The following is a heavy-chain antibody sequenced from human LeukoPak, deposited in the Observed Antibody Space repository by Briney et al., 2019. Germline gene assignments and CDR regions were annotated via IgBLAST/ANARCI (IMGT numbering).Heavy chain of an antibody. CDR1: GFTFSSSS. V-gene: IGHV3-21*01. CDR2: ISRSSSYI. J-gene: IGHJ6*02. Sequence: GGSLRLSCAASGFTFSSSSMKWVRRAPGKGLEWVSSISRSSSYIYYAGSVKGRFTISRDNAKNSPYLQMNSLRAEDTAVYYCARDRLGGLGIAAAGTPFWYYYYGMDVWGQGTTVTVSS. D-gene: IGHD6-13*01. CDR3: ARDRLGGLGIAAAGTPFWYYYYGMDV.